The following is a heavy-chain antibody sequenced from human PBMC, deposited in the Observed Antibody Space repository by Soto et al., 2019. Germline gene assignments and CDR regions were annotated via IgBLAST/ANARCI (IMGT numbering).Heavy chain of an antibody. CDR2: INHSGST. CDR3: ARKLGLYSSSPRFDY. CDR1: GGSFSGYY. Sequence: QVQLQQWGAGLLKPSETLSLTCAVYGGSFSGYYWSWIRQPPGKGLEWLGEINHSGSTNYNPSLKSRVTISVDTSENEFSLKLSAVTAADTAVYYCARKLGLYSSSPRFDYWGQGTLVTVSS. D-gene: IGHD6-6*01. J-gene: IGHJ4*02. V-gene: IGHV4-34*01.